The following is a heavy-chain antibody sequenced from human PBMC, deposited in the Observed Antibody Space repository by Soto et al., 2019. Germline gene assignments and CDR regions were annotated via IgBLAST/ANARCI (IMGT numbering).Heavy chain of an antibody. D-gene: IGHD6-13*01. J-gene: IGHJ5*02. CDR1: GSPFTSYC. CDR2: ISAYNGNT. Sequence: GASVKVACKASGSPFTSYCISCVRQAPGQGLEWMGWISAYNGNTNYAQKLQGRVTMTTDTSTSTAYMELRSLRSDDTAVYYCARGPRHSSALDPWGQGTMVTVSS. CDR3: ARGPRHSSALDP. V-gene: IGHV1-18*04.